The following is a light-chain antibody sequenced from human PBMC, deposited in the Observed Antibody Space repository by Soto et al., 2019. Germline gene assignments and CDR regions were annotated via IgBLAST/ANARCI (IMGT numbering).Light chain of an antibody. CDR1: QSVSSF. CDR3: QQRSNWPRWT. V-gene: IGKV3-11*01. J-gene: IGKJ1*01. Sequence: EIVLTQSPATLSLSPGERATLSCRASQSVSSFLAWYQQKPGQAPRLLIYDASNRATGIPARFSGRGSGTDFTLTISSLEPEDFAVYYCQQRSNWPRWTFGQGTKVEIK. CDR2: DAS.